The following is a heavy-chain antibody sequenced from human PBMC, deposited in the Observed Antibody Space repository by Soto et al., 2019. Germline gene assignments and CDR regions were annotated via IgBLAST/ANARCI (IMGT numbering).Heavy chain of an antibody. CDR1: GFTFSSYG. V-gene: IGHV3-33*01. D-gene: IGHD5-18*01. Sequence: PGGSLRLSCAASGFTFSSYGMHWVRQAPGKGPEWVAVIWYDGSNKYYADSVKGRFTISRDNSKNTLYLQVNSLRAEDTAVYYCARDRVIQLWLRPHYYYGMDVWGQGTTVTVSS. CDR3: ARDRVIQLWLRPHYYYGMDV. J-gene: IGHJ6*02. CDR2: IWYDGSNK.